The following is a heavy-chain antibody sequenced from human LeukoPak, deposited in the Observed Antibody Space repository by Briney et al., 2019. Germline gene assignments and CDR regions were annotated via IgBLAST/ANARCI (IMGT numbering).Heavy chain of an antibody. CDR1: GFTFSSYG. CDR3: ARDPLGGGATERFDY. V-gene: IGHV3-33*01. CDR2: IWYDGSNK. D-gene: IGHD1-26*01. Sequence: GRSLRLSCAASGFTFSSYGMHWVRQAPGKGLEWVAVIWYDGSNKYYADSVKGRFTISRDNSKNTLYLQMNSLRAEDTAVYYCARDPLGGGATERFDYWGQGTLVTVSS. J-gene: IGHJ4*02.